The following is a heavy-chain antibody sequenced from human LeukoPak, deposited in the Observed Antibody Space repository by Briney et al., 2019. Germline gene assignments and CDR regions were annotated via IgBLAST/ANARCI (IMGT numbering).Heavy chain of an antibody. CDR2: IYYSGST. J-gene: IGHJ5*02. CDR1: GGSISSYY. V-gene: IGHV4-59*01. Sequence: SETLSLTCTVSGGSISSYYWSWIRQPPGKGLEWIGYIYYSGSTNYNPSLKSRVIISVDTSKNQFSLKPSSVTAADTAVYYCASGYYDMGDNWFDPWGQGTLVTVSS. D-gene: IGHD3-9*01. CDR3: ASGYYDMGDNWFDP.